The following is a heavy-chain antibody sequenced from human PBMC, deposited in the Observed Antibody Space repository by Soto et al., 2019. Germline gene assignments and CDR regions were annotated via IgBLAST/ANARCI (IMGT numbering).Heavy chain of an antibody. J-gene: IGHJ4*02. CDR2: ISGSGGST. Sequence: EVQLLESGGGLVQPGGSLRLSCAASGFTFSSYAMSWVRQAPGKGLEWVSAISGSGGSTYYADSVKGRFTISRDNSKNTLYLHMNRLRAEDTAVYYCAKDGVYDYYDSSGYYFGYWGQGTLVTVSS. V-gene: IGHV3-23*01. CDR3: AKDGVYDYYDSSGYYFGY. D-gene: IGHD3-22*01. CDR1: GFTFSSYA.